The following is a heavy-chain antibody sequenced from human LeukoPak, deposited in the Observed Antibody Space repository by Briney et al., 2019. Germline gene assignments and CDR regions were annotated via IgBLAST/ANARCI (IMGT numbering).Heavy chain of an antibody. CDR3: ARPEDTFGVVTHLDY. Sequence: GGSLRLSCAASGFTFSSYSMNWVRQAPGKGLEWVSYISSSSSTIYYADSVKGRFTISRDNAKNSLYLQMNSLRAEDTAVYYCARPEDTFGVVTHLDYWGQGTLVTVSS. V-gene: IGHV3-48*01. CDR1: GFTFSSYS. J-gene: IGHJ4*02. CDR2: ISSSSSTI. D-gene: IGHD3-3*01.